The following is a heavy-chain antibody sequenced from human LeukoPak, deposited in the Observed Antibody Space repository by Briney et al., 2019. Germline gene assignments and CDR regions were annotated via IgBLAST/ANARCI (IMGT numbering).Heavy chain of an antibody. CDR3: ARADWDDSPSNWFDP. D-gene: IGHD3-3*01. Sequence: SETLSLTCTVSGGSISSGDYYWSWIRQPPGKGLEWIGYIYYSGSTYYNPSLKSRVTISVDTSKNQFSLKLSSVTAADTAVYYCARADWDDSPSNWFDPWGQGTLVTVSS. J-gene: IGHJ5*02. V-gene: IGHV4-30-4*01. CDR2: IYYSGST. CDR1: GGSISSGDYY.